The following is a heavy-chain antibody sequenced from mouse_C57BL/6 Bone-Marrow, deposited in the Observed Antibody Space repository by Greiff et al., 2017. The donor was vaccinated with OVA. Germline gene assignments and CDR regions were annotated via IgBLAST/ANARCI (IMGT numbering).Heavy chain of an antibody. Sequence: VQLKQSGPELVKPGASVKIPCKASGYTFPDYNMDWVKQSHGKSLEWIGDINPNNGGTIYNQKFKGKATLTVDKSSSTAYMELRSLTSEDTAVYYCARRYYGSSHYYYAMDYWGQGTSVTVSS. CDR3: ARRYYGSSHYYYAMDY. D-gene: IGHD1-1*01. V-gene: IGHV1-18*01. J-gene: IGHJ4*01. CDR1: GYTFPDYN. CDR2: INPNNGGT.